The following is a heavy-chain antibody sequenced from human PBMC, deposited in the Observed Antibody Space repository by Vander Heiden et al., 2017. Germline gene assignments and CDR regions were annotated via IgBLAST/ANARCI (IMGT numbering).Heavy chain of an antibody. CDR2: IKSKTEGGTP. CDR3: TTGSDSSGYYYGDAFDI. J-gene: IGHJ3*02. D-gene: IGHD3-22*01. CDR1: SNAW. V-gene: IGHV3-15*07. Sequence: SNAWMNWVRQAPGKGLEWVGRIKSKTEGGTPDYAAPVKGRVTISRDDSKNTLYLQMKSLKTEDTAVYYCTTGSDSSGYYYGDAFDIWGQGTMVTVSS.